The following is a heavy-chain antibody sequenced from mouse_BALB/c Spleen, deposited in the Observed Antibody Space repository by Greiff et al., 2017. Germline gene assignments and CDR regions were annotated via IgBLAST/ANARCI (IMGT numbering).Heavy chain of an antibody. CDR3: TRDHDGYYVDYFDY. D-gene: IGHD2-3*01. CDR1: GFTFSSYT. J-gene: IGHJ2*01. V-gene: IGHV5-6-4*01. CDR2: ISSGGSYT. Sequence: EVQGVESGGGLVKPGGSLKLSCAASGFTFSSYTMSWVRQTPEKRLEWVATISSGGSYTYYPDSVKGRFTISRDNAKNTLYLQMSSLKSEDTAMYYCTRDHDGYYVDYFDYWGQGTTLTVSS.